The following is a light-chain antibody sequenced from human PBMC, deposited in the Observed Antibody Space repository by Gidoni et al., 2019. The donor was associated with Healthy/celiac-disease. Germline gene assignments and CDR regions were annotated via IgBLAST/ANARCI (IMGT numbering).Light chain of an antibody. V-gene: IGKV3-20*01. J-gene: IGKJ1*01. CDR2: GAS. CDR1: QSVSSSY. CDR3: QQYGSSPWT. Sequence: EIVLTPSPGTLSLSPGERATLSCRASQSVSSSYLAWYQQKPGQAPRLLIYGASSRATDIPDRFSGSGSGTDFTLTISRLEPEDFAVYYCQQYGSSPWTFGQGTKVEIK.